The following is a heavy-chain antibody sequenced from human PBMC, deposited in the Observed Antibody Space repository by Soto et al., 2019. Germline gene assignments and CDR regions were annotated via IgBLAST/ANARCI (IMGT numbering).Heavy chain of an antibody. D-gene: IGHD4-17*01. CDR2: ISGGSGST. CDR3: AKDRLRRGADY. J-gene: IGHJ4*02. V-gene: IGHV3-23*01. Sequence: EVQLLESGGCLVQPGGSLRLSCAASGFTFTNYAMSWVRQAPGKGLEWVSTISGGSGSTYYADPVKGRFTISRDNSKNTVYLQMNSLRAEDTAVYFCAKDRLRRGADYWGQGTLVTVSS. CDR1: GFTFTNYA.